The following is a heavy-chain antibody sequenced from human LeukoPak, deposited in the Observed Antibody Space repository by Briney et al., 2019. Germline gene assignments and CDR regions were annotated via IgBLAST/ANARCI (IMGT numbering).Heavy chain of an antibody. CDR3: ARTTTLFYYYGMDV. J-gene: IGHJ6*02. D-gene: IGHD1-1*01. CDR2: IYHSGST. Sequence: PSGTLSLTCAVSGGSISSSNWWSWVRQPPGKGLEWIGEIYHSGSTNYNPSLKSRVTISVDTSKNQFSLKLSSVTAADTAVYYCARTTTLFYYYGMDVWGQGTTVTVSS. CDR1: GGSISSSNW. V-gene: IGHV4-4*02.